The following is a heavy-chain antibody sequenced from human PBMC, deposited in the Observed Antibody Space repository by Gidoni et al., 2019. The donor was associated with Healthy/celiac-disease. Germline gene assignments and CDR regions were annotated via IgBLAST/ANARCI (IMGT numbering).Heavy chain of an antibody. CDR1: GFTFSSYS. CDR3: ASPDIVVVPAATPQAP. D-gene: IGHD2-2*01. V-gene: IGHV3-21*01. Sequence: EVQLVESGGGLVTPGGSLRLSCAAPGFTFSSYSMNWVRQAPGQGLGCVSSISSRSSYIYYASSVKCRFTISRDNAKNSLYLQMNSLRAEDTAVYYCASPDIVVVPAATPQAPWGQGTLVTVSS. J-gene: IGHJ5*02. CDR2: ISSRSSYI.